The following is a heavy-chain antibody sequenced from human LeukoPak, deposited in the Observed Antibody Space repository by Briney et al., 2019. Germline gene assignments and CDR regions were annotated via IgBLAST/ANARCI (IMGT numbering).Heavy chain of an antibody. CDR3: ARTVAAASTNRAFDI. D-gene: IGHD6-13*01. V-gene: IGHV3-21*01. J-gene: IGHJ3*02. CDR2: ISSSSSYI. CDR1: GFTFSSYS. Sequence: GGSLRLSCAPSGFTFSSYSMNWVRQAPGKGLEWVSSISSSSSYIYYADSVKGRFTISRDNAKNSLYLQMNSLRAEDTAVYYCARTVAAASTNRAFDIWGQGTMVTVSS.